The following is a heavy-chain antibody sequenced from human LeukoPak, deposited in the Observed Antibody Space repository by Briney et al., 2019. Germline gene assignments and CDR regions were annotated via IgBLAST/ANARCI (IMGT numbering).Heavy chain of an antibody. Sequence: ASVKVSCKASGYTFTGYYMHWVRQAPGQGLEWMGWINPNSGGANYAQKFQGRVTMTRDTSISTAYMELSRLRSDDTAVYYCARGLVVVPAAMVVWFDPWGQGTLVTVSS. V-gene: IGHV1-2*02. CDR1: GYTFTGYY. CDR3: ARGLVVVPAAMVVWFDP. D-gene: IGHD2-2*01. CDR2: INPNSGGA. J-gene: IGHJ5*02.